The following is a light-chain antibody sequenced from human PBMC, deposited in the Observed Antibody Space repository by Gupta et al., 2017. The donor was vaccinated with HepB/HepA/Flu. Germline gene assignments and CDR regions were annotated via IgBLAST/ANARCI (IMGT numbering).Light chain of an antibody. J-gene: IGKJ3*01. V-gene: IGKV4-1*01. Sequence: DIVMTQSPDSLAVSLGERATINCKSSQSLLYSSNNKNYLAWYQRKPGQPPKLLIYWASTRESGVPDRFSGSGSGTDFTLTISSLQAEDVAVYYCQQYDSTPQTFGPGTKVDIK. CDR2: WAS. CDR1: QSLLYSSNNKNY. CDR3: QQYDSTPQT.